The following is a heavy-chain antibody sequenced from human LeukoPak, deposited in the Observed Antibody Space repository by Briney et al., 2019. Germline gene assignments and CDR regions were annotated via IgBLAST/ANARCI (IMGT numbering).Heavy chain of an antibody. V-gene: IGHV3-7*01. Sequence: TGGSPRLSCAASGFTFSSYWMSWVRQAPGKGLEWVANIKQDGSEKYYVDSVKGRFTISRDNAKNSLYLQMNSLRAEDTAVCYCARIGLGYYYFDYWGQGTLVTVSS. CDR3: ARIGLGYYYFDY. CDR2: IKQDGSEK. J-gene: IGHJ4*02. CDR1: GFTFSSYW. D-gene: IGHD1-26*01.